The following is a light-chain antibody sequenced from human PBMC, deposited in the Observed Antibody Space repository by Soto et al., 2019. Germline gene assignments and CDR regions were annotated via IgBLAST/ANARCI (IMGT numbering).Light chain of an antibody. V-gene: IGKV1-39*01. Sequence: IQRTQSPSSLSASGGGRVTITSRASRSVSSFLNWYQQKPGKAPKLLIYNVFSLQSGVPSRFSGSGSGTDFTLTISSLQPEDFATYYCQQSYSSPRTCGQGTKV. CDR3: QQSYSSPRT. J-gene: IGKJ1*01. CDR2: NVF. CDR1: RSVSSF.